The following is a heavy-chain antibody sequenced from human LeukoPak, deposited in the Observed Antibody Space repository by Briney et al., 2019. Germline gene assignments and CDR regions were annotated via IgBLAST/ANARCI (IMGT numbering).Heavy chain of an antibody. CDR3: ARDSYYYDSSDDY. CDR1: GGTFSSYA. J-gene: IGHJ4*02. D-gene: IGHD3-22*01. CDR2: IIPIFGTA. V-gene: IGHV1-69*13. Sequence: ASVKVSCKASGGTFSSYAISWVRQAPGQGLEWMGGIIPIFGTANYAQKFQGRVTITADESTSTAYMELSSLRSDDTAVYYCARDSYYYDSSDDYWGQGTLVTVSS.